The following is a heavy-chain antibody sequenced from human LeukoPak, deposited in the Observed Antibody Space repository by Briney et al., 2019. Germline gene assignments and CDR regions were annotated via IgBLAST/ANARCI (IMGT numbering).Heavy chain of an antibody. V-gene: IGHV4-34*12. CDR1: GYSLITHY. CDR3: ARGPAAVHP. CDR2: ILHTGST. J-gene: IGHJ5*02. D-gene: IGHD6-13*01. Sequence: SETLSLTPAEPGYSLITHYWRTIRPTPRKGLEWIGEILHTGSTNYNPSLKSRVTISVDTSKNHFFLNLTSVTAADTAVYYCARGPAAVHPWGQGTLVTVSS.